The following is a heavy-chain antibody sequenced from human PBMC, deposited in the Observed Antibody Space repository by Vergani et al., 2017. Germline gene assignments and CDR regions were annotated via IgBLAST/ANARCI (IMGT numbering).Heavy chain of an antibody. J-gene: IGHJ5*02. CDR1: GFSLSTTGMR. Sequence: QVTFKESGPALVKPTQTLTLTCTFPGFSLSTTGMRVSWVRQPPGKALEWLARFHWDHAKFHSTSLNTKLTISKDTSKNQVVLTMTNMDPVDPATYYCAYGSWFDPWGQGTLVTVSS. CDR2: FHWDHAK. V-gene: IGHV2-70*04. CDR3: AYGSWFDP. D-gene: IGHD3-10*01.